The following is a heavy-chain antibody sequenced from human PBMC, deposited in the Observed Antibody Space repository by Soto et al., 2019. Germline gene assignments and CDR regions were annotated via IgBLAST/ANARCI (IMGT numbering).Heavy chain of an antibody. CDR1: GGSISSYY. D-gene: IGHD4-17*01. CDR3: ARSTYSSTVTPWDY. Sequence: QVQLQESGPGLVKPSETLSLTCTVSGGSISSYYWRWIRQPPGKGLEWIGYIYYSGSTNYNPSLKSRVTRSVDTSKDQYSRKLSSVTAADTAVYYCARSTYSSTVTPWDYWGQGTLVTVSS. J-gene: IGHJ4*02. V-gene: IGHV4-59*01. CDR2: IYYSGST.